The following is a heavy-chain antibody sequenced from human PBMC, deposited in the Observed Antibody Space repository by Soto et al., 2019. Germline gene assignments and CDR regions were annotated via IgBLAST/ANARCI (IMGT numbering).Heavy chain of an antibody. Sequence: PGESLKISCKGSGYSFTSYWIGWVRQMPGKGLEWRGIIYPGDSDTRYSPSFQGQVTISAAKSISTAYLQWSSLKASDTAMYYCARLYDSSGYYYDPYYYYYYGMDVWGQGTTVTVSS. J-gene: IGHJ6*02. CDR2: IYPGDSDT. D-gene: IGHD3-22*01. CDR3: ARLYDSSGYYYDPYYYYYYGMDV. V-gene: IGHV5-51*01. CDR1: GYSFTSYW.